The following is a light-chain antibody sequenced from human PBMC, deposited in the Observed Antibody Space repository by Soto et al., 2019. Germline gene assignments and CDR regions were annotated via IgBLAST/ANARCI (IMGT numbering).Light chain of an antibody. Sequence: QSGLTQPASVSGSPGQSITISCTGTSSDVGSYNLVSWYQQHPGKAPKLMIYEVSKRPSGVSNRFSGSKSGNTASLTISGLQAEDEADYYCCSYAGSSTYVFGTGTKLTVL. J-gene: IGLJ1*01. CDR3: CSYAGSSTYV. CDR2: EVS. CDR1: SSDVGSYNL. V-gene: IGLV2-23*02.